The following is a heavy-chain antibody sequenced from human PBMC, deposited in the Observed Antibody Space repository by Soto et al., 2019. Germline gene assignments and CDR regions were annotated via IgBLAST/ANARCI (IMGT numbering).Heavy chain of an antibody. CDR1: GYTFTTYE. CDR3: ARGGLVYCGADY. D-gene: IGHD3-3*01. J-gene: IGHJ4*02. Sequence: QVQLVQSGAEVRKPGASVKVSCKASGYTFTTYEITWVREATGQGLEWMGWMNPNSGGTIYAQQFQGRVTMTANTSIRTAYLELSSLRSEDTAVYYCARGGLVYCGADYWGQGTLVSVSS. CDR2: MNPNSGGT. V-gene: IGHV1-8*01.